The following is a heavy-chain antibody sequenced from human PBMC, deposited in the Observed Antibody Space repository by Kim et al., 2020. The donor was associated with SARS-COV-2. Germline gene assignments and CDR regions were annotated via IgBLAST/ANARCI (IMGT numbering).Heavy chain of an antibody. CDR1: GGTFSSYA. CDR3: ASPLPTIFGVVMNPYYYYGMDV. D-gene: IGHD3-3*01. CDR2: IIPIFGTA. J-gene: IGHJ6*02. Sequence: SVKVSCKASGGTFSSYAISWVRQAPGQGLECMGGIIPIFGTANYAQKFQGRVTITADESTSTAYMELSSLRSEDTAVYYCASPLPTIFGVVMNPYYYYGMDVWGQGTTVTVSS. V-gene: IGHV1-69*13.